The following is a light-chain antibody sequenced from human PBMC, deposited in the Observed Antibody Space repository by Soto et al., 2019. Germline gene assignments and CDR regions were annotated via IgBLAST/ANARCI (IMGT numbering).Light chain of an antibody. V-gene: IGKV1-39*01. Sequence: QMTHSPSSLSASVGSNVNLTCRASQTIRKYLNWYQQKPPKAPKLLIYTASRLHSGVPSRFSGSGSETDFNLTINNLQPEDFATYYCQQSYITTPITFGQGTRLRL. CDR1: QTIRKY. CDR3: QQSYITTPIT. J-gene: IGKJ5*01. CDR2: TAS.